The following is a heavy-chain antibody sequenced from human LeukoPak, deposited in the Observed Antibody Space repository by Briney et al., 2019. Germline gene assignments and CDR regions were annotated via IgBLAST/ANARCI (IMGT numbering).Heavy chain of an antibody. Sequence: PSQTLSLTCTVSGGSISSGSYYWSWIRQPAGKGLEWIGRIYYSGSTYYNPSLKSRVTISVDTSKNQFSLKLSSVTAADTAVYYCAGSGESGYWGQGTLVTVSS. CDR1: GGSISSGSYY. CDR3: AGSGESGY. V-gene: IGHV4-61*02. D-gene: IGHD6-19*01. J-gene: IGHJ4*02. CDR2: IYYSGST.